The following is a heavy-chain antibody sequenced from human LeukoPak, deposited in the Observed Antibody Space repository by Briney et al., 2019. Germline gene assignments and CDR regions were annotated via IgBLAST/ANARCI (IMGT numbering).Heavy chain of an antibody. D-gene: IGHD2-2*01. Sequence: GGSLRLSCAASGFTFSSYWMHWVRQAPGKGLVWVSRINSDGSSTSYADSVKGRFTISRDNAKNTLYLQMNSLRAEDTAVYYCAKSYGGRCSSTSCYALFDYWGQGTLVTVSS. CDR3: AKSYGGRCSSTSCYALFDY. CDR1: GFTFSSYW. V-gene: IGHV3-74*01. J-gene: IGHJ4*02. CDR2: INSDGSST.